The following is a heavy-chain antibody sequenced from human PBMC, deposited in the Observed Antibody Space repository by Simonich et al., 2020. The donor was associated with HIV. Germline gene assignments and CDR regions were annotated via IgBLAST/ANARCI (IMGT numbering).Heavy chain of an antibody. J-gene: IGHJ3*02. CDR1: GVSFSGYY. CDR2: INHSEST. D-gene: IGHD3-9*01. V-gene: IGHV4-34*01. CDR3: ARGDYYNIFTAYAFDI. Sequence: QVQLQQWGAGLLKPSETLSFTCAVYGVSFSGYYWSWIRQPPGKGLEWIGEINHSESTNYNPSLKSRVTVSVDTSKNQFSLKLSSVTAADTALYYCARGDYYNIFTAYAFDIWGQGTMVTVSS.